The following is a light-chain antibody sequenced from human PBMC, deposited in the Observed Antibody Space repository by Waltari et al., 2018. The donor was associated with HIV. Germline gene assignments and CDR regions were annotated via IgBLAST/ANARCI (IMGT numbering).Light chain of an antibody. CDR2: EGS. CDR3: CSYAGSATLF. J-gene: IGLJ2*01. Sequence: QSALTQPASVSGSLGQSITISCAGTSSDVRSYNLVSWYQQHPGKAPKLMIYEGSQRPAGFSNLFSGSKSGNAASLTICGLQAEDEADYYCCSYAGSATLFFGGGTKLTVL. V-gene: IGLV2-23*01. CDR1: SSDVRSYNL.